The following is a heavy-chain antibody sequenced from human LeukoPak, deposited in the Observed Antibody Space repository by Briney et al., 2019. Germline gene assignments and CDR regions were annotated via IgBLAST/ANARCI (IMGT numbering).Heavy chain of an antibody. CDR3: ARGTPGSRVFDS. Sequence: GGSLRLSCAASGFTFSSYAMSWVRQAPGKGLEWVSTVSGGGGTTYYADSVKGRFTVSRDKAKNTLYLQMNSLRADDTAVYYCARGTPGSRVFDSWGQGTLVTVSS. V-gene: IGHV3-23*01. CDR1: GFTFSSYA. CDR2: VSGGGGTT. D-gene: IGHD1-14*01. J-gene: IGHJ4*02.